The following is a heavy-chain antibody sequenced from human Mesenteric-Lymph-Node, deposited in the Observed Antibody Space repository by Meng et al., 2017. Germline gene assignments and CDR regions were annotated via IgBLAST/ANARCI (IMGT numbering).Heavy chain of an antibody. CDR2: ISSSGSTI. V-gene: IGHV3-48*03. D-gene: IGHD3-22*01. CDR3: ARVQDYYGSSGYDGRAIDY. Sequence: GESLKISCAASGFTFSSYDMSWVRQAPGKGLEWISYISSSGSTIYYADSVMGRFTISRDTAKNSLYLQMNSLRAEDTAVYYCARVQDYYGSSGYDGRAIDYWGQGTLVTVSS. J-gene: IGHJ4*02. CDR1: GFTFSSYD.